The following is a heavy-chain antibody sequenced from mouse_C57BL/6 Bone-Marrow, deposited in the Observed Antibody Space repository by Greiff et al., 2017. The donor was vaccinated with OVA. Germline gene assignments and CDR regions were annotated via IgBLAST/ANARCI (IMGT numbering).Heavy chain of an antibody. CDR1: GFTFSSYS. CDR3: ARCTVVAPMDY. D-gene: IGHD1-1*01. V-gene: IGHV5-4*01. J-gene: IGHJ4*01. CDR2: ISDGGGYT. Sequence: EVQLQESGGGLVKPGGSLKLSCAASGFTFSSYSMSWVRQTPEKRLEWVATISDGGGYTCYPDNVKGRFTISRDNATNNPYLHISHLTSEDRGMYYCARCTVVAPMDYWGQGTSVTGSS.